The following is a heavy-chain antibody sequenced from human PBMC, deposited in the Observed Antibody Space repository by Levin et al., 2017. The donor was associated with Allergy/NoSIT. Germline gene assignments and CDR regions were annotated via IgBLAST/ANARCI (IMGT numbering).Heavy chain of an antibody. V-gene: IGHV3-11*01. D-gene: IGHD6-19*01. Sequence: PGGSLRLSCAASGFSFSDFSMSWIRQAPGGGLELISYMANIGAPIYYGDSMKGRFTTSRDDAKNALYLLMNSLRTEDTAVYFCAREKGSSGWKDYFDYWGQGTLVTVSS. CDR2: MANIGAPI. CDR3: AREKGSSGWKDYFDY. CDR1: GFSFSDFS. J-gene: IGHJ4*02.